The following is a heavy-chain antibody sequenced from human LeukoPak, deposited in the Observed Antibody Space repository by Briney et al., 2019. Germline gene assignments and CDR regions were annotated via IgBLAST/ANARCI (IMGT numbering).Heavy chain of an antibody. CDR3: AKGGVSSGSYYNPDYYYYGMDV. V-gene: IGHV3-30*04. Sequence: GGSLRLSCVASGFNFSRYAFYWVRQTPGKGLEWVAIVSYDGSKRSYADSVRGRFTISRDNSKNTLYLQMNSLRAEDTAVYYCAKGGVSSGSYYNPDYYYYGMDVWGQGTTVTVSS. D-gene: IGHD3-10*01. CDR1: GFNFSRYA. CDR2: VSYDGSKR. J-gene: IGHJ6*02.